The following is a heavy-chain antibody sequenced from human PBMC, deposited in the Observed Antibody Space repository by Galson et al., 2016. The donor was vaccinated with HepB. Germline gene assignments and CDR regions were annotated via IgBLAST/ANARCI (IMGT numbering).Heavy chain of an antibody. Sequence: SLRLSCAASGFTFSDYWMHWVRQAPGKGLESVSVIFSGGTTFYADSVMGRFTISRDNSRNTLFLQMSSLRVEDTAVYYCARDSGYNEHGGFDNWGQGTLVTVSS. J-gene: IGHJ4*02. CDR3: ARDSGYNEHGGFDN. CDR2: IFSGGTT. D-gene: IGHD6-25*01. CDR1: GFTFSDYW. V-gene: IGHV3-66*02.